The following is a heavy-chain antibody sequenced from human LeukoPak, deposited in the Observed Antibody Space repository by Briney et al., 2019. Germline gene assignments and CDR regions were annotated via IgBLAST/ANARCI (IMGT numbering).Heavy chain of an antibody. V-gene: IGHV4-61*02. CDR1: GGSISSGSYY. J-gene: IGHJ5*02. CDR2: IYTSGST. Sequence: SQTLSLTCTVSGGSISSGSYYWSWIRQPAGKGLEWIGRIYTSGSTNYNPSLKSRVTISVDTSKDQFSLKLSSVTAADTAVYYCVRERNWFGELSWGQGTLVTVSP. D-gene: IGHD3-10*01. CDR3: VRERNWFGELS.